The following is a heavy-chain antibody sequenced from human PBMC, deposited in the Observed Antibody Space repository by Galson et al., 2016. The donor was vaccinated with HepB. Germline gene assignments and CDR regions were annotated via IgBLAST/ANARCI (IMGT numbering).Heavy chain of an antibody. CDR1: GFTFSSYK. D-gene: IGHD6-13*01. CDR3: ARDQYVQGSGWYSASGC. J-gene: IGHJ4*02. CDR2: ILYDGSDK. Sequence: SLRLSCAASGFTFSSYKMHWVRQAPGKGLDWVAVILYDGSDKYYADSVKGRFTISRDNSKNTLYLQMNSLRAEDTAVYYCARDQYVQGSGWYSASGCWGQGTLVTVSS. V-gene: IGHV3-30*04.